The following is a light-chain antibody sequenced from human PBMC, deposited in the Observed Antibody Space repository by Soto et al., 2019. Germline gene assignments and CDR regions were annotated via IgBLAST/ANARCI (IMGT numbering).Light chain of an antibody. CDR3: QQYGSSPPYT. CDR2: GAS. V-gene: IGKV3-20*01. CDR1: QSVSSSY. Sequence: EIVLTQSPGTLSLSPGELATLSCRASQSVSSSYLVWYQQKPGQDPRLLIYGASSRAPGIADSVSGSGSGTDFTLTISRLEPEALAVYYCQQYGSSPPYTFGQGTKLEIK. J-gene: IGKJ2*01.